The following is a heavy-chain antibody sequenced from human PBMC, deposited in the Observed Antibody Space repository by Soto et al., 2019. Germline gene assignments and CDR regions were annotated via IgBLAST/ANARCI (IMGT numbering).Heavy chain of an antibody. V-gene: IGHV4-34*01. J-gene: IGHJ4*02. Sequence: QVQLQQWGAGLVKPSETLSLSCAVYGQSFSGHSWAWMRQPPGKGLEWIGEINESGSTYYNPSLKSRVTISTDTSKNQFSLKLSSVSAADTAAYFCARGSGIVALPGELEDVKSDYWVQGTLVNVSS. CDR1: GQSFSGHS. CDR2: INESGST. D-gene: IGHD1-1*01. CDR3: ARGSGIVALPGELEDVKSDY.